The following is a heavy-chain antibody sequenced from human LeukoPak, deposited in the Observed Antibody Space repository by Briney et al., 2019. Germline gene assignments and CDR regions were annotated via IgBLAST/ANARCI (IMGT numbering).Heavy chain of an antibody. J-gene: IGHJ4*02. V-gene: IGHV3-23*01. CDR3: AKDHSSGYYYFDY. D-gene: IGHD3-22*01. CDR1: GFTFSYYA. CDR2: ISGSGGST. Sequence: SGGSLRLSCAASGFTFSYYAMSWVRQAPGKGPEWVSVISGSGGSTYYADSVKGRFTISRDNSKNTLYLQMNSLRAEDTAVYYCAKDHSSGYYYFDYWGQGTLVTVSS.